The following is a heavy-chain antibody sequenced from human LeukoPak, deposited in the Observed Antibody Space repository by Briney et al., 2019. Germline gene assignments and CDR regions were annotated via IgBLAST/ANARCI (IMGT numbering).Heavy chain of an antibody. CDR3: AKVGSSSSFG. Sequence: PGKSLRLSCAASGFTFSSYGMHWVRQAPGKGLEWVAVISYDGSNKYYAVSVKGRFTISRDNSKNTLYLQMNSLRAEDTAVYYCAKVGSSSSFGWGQGTLVTVSS. D-gene: IGHD6-6*01. J-gene: IGHJ4*02. CDR2: ISYDGSNK. CDR1: GFTFSSYG. V-gene: IGHV3-30*18.